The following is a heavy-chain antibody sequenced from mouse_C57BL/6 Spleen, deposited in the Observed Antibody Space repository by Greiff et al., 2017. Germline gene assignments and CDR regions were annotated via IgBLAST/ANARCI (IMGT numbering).Heavy chain of an antibody. D-gene: IGHD4-1*01. J-gene: IGHJ3*01. Sequence: EVQLVESGPGLVKPSQSLSLTCSVTGYSITSGYYWNWIRQFPGNKLEWMGYISYDGSNNYNPSLKNQISITRDTSKNQFFLKLNSVTTEDTATXYCARGTGTSFAYWGKGTLVTVSA. V-gene: IGHV3-6*01. CDR1: GYSITSGYY. CDR3: ARGTGTSFAY. CDR2: ISYDGSN.